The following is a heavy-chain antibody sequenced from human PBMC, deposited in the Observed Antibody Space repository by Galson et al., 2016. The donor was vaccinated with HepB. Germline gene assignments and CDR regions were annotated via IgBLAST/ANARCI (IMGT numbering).Heavy chain of an antibody. CDR3: VRPSLASSGWEWFDY. J-gene: IGHJ4*02. V-gene: IGHV4-39*02. CDR2: MHYRGDT. CDR1: GGSISSSRYY. D-gene: IGHD6-19*01. Sequence: SETLSLTCAVSGGSISSSRYYWGWIRQPPGKGLEWIGSMHYRGDTLYNPSLKSRVTISVDTSKNRFSLKLTSVIAADTAVYFCVRPSLASSGWEWFDYWGQGILVTVSS.